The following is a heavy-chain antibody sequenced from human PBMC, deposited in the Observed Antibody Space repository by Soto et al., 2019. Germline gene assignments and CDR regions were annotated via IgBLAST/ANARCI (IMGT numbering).Heavy chain of an antibody. D-gene: IGHD1-26*01. Sequence: ASGKAACKASGYTFTGYYMHWVRQAPGQGLEWMGWINPNSGGTNYAQKFQGRVTMTRDTSISTAYMELSRLRSDDTAVYYCARDRARRAHGMDVWARGTTVIGSS. J-gene: IGHJ6*02. CDR2: INPNSGGT. CDR1: GYTFTGYY. V-gene: IGHV1-2*02. CDR3: ARDRARRAHGMDV.